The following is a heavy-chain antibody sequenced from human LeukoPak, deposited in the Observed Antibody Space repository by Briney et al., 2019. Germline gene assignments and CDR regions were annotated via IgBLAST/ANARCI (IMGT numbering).Heavy chain of an antibody. D-gene: IGHD3-16*01. CDR2: IYYSGST. CDR1: GGSISSSSYY. J-gene: IGHJ4*02. CDR3: ARRPRGGLFDY. Sequence: SETLSLTCTVSGGSISSSSYYWGWIRQPPGTGLEWIGSIYYSGSTYYNPSLKSRVTISVDTSKNQFSLKLSSVTAADTAVYYCARRPRGGLFDYWGQGTLVTVSS. V-gene: IGHV4-39*01.